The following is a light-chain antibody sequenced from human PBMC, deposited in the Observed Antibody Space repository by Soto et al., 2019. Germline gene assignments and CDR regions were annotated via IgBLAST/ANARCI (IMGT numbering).Light chain of an antibody. CDR2: EVS. V-gene: IGLV2-8*01. CDR3: SSYAGSNNPFV. CDR1: SRDVGGYNY. Sequence: SVLTQPPSPSGAPGQSVPLSCTGTSRDVGGYNYVSWYQQHPGKAPKLMIYEVSKRPSGVPDRFSGSKSGNTASLTVSGLQAEDEADYYCSSYAGSNNPFVFGTGTKVTVL. J-gene: IGLJ1*01.